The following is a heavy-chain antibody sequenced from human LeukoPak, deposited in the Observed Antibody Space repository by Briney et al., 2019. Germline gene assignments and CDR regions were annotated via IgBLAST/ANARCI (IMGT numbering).Heavy chain of an antibody. D-gene: IGHD3-22*01. CDR2: IHSSGRT. CDR1: GGSISSYY. CDR3: ARGSDYYDSSGYSQNFDY. J-gene: IGHJ4*02. Sequence: SETLSLTCTVSGGSISSYYWSWIRQPPGKRLEWLGYIHSSGRTNYNPSLKSRLTISIDTSKNQFSLKLNSVTATDTAIYYCARGSDYYDSSGYSQNFDYWGQGTLVTVSS. V-gene: IGHV4-59*01.